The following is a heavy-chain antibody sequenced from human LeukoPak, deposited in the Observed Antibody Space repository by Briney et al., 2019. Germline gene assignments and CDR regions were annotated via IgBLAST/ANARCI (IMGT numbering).Heavy chain of an antibody. CDR3: AKDLNFWSNYPRDAFDI. CDR1: GFTFSSYG. J-gene: IGHJ3*02. Sequence: GGSLRLSCAASGFTFSSYGMHWVRQAPGKGLEWVAFIRYDGSNKYYGDSVKGRFTISRDKSKKTLYLQMNSLRAEDTAVYYCAKDLNFWSNYPRDAFDIWGQGTMVTVSS. D-gene: IGHD3-3*01. V-gene: IGHV3-30*02. CDR2: IRYDGSNK.